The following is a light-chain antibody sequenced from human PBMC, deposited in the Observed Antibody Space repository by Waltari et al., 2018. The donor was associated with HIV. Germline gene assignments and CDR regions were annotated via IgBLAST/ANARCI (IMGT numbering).Light chain of an antibody. J-gene: IGLJ2*01. Sequence: PSVSVSPGQTASITCSGDELGTVYASWYQQKPGQSPVLIIYEDTRKPSGIPERFSGSNSGNTATLTISGTQVMDEADYYCQGWLSGTAVFGGGTTLTVL. CDR2: EDT. CDR1: ELGTVY. V-gene: IGLV3-1*01. CDR3: QGWLSGTAV.